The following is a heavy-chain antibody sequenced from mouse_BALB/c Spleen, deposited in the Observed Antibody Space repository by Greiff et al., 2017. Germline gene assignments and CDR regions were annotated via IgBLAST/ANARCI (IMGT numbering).Heavy chain of an antibody. CDR3: ARWEYGNYGGYFDV. CDR1: GYSITSDYA. V-gene: IGHV3-2*02. CDR2: ISYSGST. Sequence: EVQLQQSGPGLVKPSQSLSLTCTVTGYSITSDYAWNWIRQFPGNKLEWMGYISYSGSTSYNPSLKSRISITRDTSKNQFFLQLNSVTTEDTATYYCARWEYGNYGGYFDVWGAGTTVTVSS. D-gene: IGHD2-10*02. J-gene: IGHJ1*01.